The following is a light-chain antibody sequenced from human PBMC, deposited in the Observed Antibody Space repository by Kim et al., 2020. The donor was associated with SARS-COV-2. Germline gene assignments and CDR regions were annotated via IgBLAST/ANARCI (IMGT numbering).Light chain of an antibody. CDR3: QVWDKTAD. V-gene: IGLV3-9*01. CDR1: NIENKN. Sequence: SYELTQPLSVSVALGQTATITCGANNIENKNVHWYQQKPGQAPVLVIYRDVNRPSGIPERFSGSNSGNAATLTISRVQAGDEADYYCQVWDKTADFGGGT. CDR2: RDV. J-gene: IGLJ2*01.